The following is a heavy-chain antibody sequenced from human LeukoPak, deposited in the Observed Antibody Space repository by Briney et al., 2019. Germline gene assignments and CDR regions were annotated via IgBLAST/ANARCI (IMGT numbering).Heavy chain of an antibody. D-gene: IGHD6-13*01. CDR3: AREDSSLGGNYFDY. Sequence: GGSLRLSCAASGLTVSSNYMSWVRQAPGKGLEWVSVIYSGGRTYYADSVKGRFTISRDNSKNTLYLQMNSLRAEDTAVYYCAREDSSLGGNYFDYWGQGTLVTVSS. V-gene: IGHV3-53*01. CDR2: IYSGGRT. J-gene: IGHJ4*02. CDR1: GLTVSSNY.